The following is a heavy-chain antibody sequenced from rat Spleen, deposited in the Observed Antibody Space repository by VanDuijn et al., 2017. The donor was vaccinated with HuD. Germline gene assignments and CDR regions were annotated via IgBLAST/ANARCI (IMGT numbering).Heavy chain of an antibody. D-gene: IGHD1-11*01. CDR3: ARRHYGYTDYFDY. CDR2: IIYDGGST. Sequence: EVQLVESGGGLVQPGRSLKLSCAASGFTFSDYNMAWVRQAPKKGLEWVATIIYDGGSTYYRDSVKGRFTISRDNAKITLYLQMDSLRSEDTATYYCARRHYGYTDYFDYWGQGVMVPVSS. CDR1: GFTFSDYN. V-gene: IGHV5-7*01. J-gene: IGHJ2*01.